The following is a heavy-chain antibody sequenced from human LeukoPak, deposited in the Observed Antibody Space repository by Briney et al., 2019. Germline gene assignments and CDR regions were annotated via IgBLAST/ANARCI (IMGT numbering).Heavy chain of an antibody. CDR1: GFTFSSYS. CDR2: ISSSSSYI. Sequence: PGGSLRLSCAASGFTFSSYSMNWVRQAPGKGLEWVSSISSSSSYIYYADSVKGRFTISRDNAKNSLYLQMISLRAEDTAVYYCARDKSYNWNYAAAFDIWGQGTMVTVSS. D-gene: IGHD1-7*01. CDR3: ARDKSYNWNYAAAFDI. J-gene: IGHJ3*02. V-gene: IGHV3-21*01.